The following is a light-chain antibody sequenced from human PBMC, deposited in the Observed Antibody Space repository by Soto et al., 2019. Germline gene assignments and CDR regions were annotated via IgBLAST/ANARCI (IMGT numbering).Light chain of an antibody. J-gene: IGLJ1*01. CDR2: EVN. V-gene: IGLV2-23*02. CDR3: SSYAGSMTFV. Sequence: SAPAQPASLSWYPGQSITISCPRRSRDVGRHNLVSWYQHHPGNAPKLIIYEVNKRPSGISDRFSGSKSGNTASLTISGLQAEDETDYYCSSYAGSMTFVCGTGTKVTVL. CDR1: SRDVGRHNL.